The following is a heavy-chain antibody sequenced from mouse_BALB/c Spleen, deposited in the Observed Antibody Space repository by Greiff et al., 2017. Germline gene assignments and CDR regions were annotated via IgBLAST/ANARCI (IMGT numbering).Heavy chain of an antibody. CDR1: GFNIKDTY. V-gene: IGHV14-3*02. D-gene: IGHD2-3*01. CDR3: TRGDGYYDYFDY. Sequence: VQLKQSGAELVKPGASVKLSCTASGFNIKDTYMHWVKQRPEQGLEWIGRIDPANGNTKYDPKFQGKATITADTSSNTAYLQLSSLTSEDTAVYYGTRGDGYYDYFDYWGQGTTLTVSS. J-gene: IGHJ2*01. CDR2: IDPANGNT.